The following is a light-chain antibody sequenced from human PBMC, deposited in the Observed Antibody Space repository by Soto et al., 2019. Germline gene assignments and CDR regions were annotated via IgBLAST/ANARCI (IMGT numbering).Light chain of an antibody. Sequence: QSVLTQPASVSGAPGQWITISCTGSSTDVGAYDLVSWYQQHPGKAPTLIIYEVTERPSGVSPRFSGSKSGNTPSLTISGVQAEDEADYYCCSYAGSSTDVFGAGTKVTVL. CDR1: STDVGAYDL. CDR3: CSYAGSSTDV. J-gene: IGLJ1*01. CDR2: EVT. V-gene: IGLV2-23*02.